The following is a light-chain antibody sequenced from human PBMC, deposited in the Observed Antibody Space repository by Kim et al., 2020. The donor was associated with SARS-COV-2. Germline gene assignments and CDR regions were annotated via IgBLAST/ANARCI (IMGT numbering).Light chain of an antibody. CDR1: ESVSSGN. CDR3: QQYNGSPYT. CDR2: GTS. Sequence: EIVLTQSPGTLSLSPGQGATLSCRASESVSSGNLAWYQQKPGQAPRLLIYGTSSRSTGIPARFSGGGSGTDFTLTISRLQPEDFAVYYCQQYNGSPYTFGQGTKVDIK. V-gene: IGKV3-20*01. J-gene: IGKJ2*01.